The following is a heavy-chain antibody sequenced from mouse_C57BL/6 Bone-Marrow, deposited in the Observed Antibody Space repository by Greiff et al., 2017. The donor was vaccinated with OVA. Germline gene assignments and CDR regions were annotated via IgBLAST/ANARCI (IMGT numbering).Heavy chain of an antibody. CDR2: ISSGGSYT. Sequence: EVQLQESGGDLVKPGGSLKLSCAASGFTFSSYGMSWVRQTPDKRLEWVATISSGGSYTYYPDSVKGRFTISRDNAKNTLYLQMSSLKSEDTAMYYCARFYYGSSYAYWGQGTTLTVSS. CDR3: ARFYYGSSYAY. J-gene: IGHJ2*01. CDR1: GFTFSSYG. V-gene: IGHV5-6*01. D-gene: IGHD1-1*01.